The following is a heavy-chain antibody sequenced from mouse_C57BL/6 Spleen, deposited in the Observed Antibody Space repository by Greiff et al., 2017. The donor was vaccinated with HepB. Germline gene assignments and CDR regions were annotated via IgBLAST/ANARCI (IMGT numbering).Heavy chain of an antibody. CDR1: GYAFSSYW. V-gene: IGHV1-80*01. J-gene: IGHJ2*01. Sequence: VKLMESGAELVKPGASVKISCKASGYAFSSYWMNWVKQRPGKGLEWIGQIYPGDGDTNYNGKFKGKATLTADKSSSTAYMQLSSLTSEDSAVYFCARCYYGSSYSYYFDYWGQGTTLTVSS. CDR3: ARCYYGSSYSYYFDY. CDR2: IYPGDGDT. D-gene: IGHD1-1*01.